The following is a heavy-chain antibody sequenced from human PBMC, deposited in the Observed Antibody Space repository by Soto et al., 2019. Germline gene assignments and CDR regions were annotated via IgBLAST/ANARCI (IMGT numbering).Heavy chain of an antibody. CDR2: INPSGGST. CDR3: ARALIILTGDYVSRYYYYGMDV. J-gene: IGHJ6*02. CDR1: GYTFTSYY. Sequence: ASVKVSCKASGYTFTSYYMHWVRQAPGQGLEWMGIINPSGGSTSYAQKFQGRVTMTRDTSTSTVYMELSSLRSEDTAVYYCARALIILTGDYVSRYYYYGMDVWGQGTTVTVSS. D-gene: IGHD3-9*01. V-gene: IGHV1-46*01.